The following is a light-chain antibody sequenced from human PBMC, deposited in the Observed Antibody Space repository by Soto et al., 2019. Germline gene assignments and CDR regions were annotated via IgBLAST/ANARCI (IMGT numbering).Light chain of an antibody. CDR3: SSKTTSNTVI. CDR1: SSDVGGYNY. J-gene: IGLJ2*01. CDR2: AVS. V-gene: IGLV2-14*01. Sequence: QSALTQPASVTGSPGQSITISCTGTSSDVGGYNYVSWYQHHPGKAPKLMIYAVSNRPSGVSNRFSGSKSGNTASLTISGLQAEDEADYYCSSKTTSNTVIFGGGTKLTVL.